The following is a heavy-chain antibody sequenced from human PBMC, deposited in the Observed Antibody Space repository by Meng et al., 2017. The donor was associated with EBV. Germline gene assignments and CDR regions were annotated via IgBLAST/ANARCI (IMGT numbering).Heavy chain of an antibody. CDR2: ISAYNGNT. CDR3: ARVRTFGGVIPPDY. V-gene: IGHV1-18*01. D-gene: IGHD3-16*02. CDR1: GYTVTSYG. Sequence: QVPLAQMGAEVKKPGASVKVSCHASGYTVTSYGISWVRQAPGQGLEWMGWISAYNGNTNYAQKLQGRVTMTTDTSTSTAYMELRSLRSDDTAVYYCARVRTFGGVIPPDYWGQGTLVTVSS. J-gene: IGHJ4*02.